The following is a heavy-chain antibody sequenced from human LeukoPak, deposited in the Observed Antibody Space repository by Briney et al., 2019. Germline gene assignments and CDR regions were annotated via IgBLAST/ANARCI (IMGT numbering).Heavy chain of an antibody. V-gene: IGHV3-30*04. CDR1: GFTFSIHA. CDR3: ARVDDLDAFDI. Sequence: PGRSLRLSCLTSGFTFSIHAMHWVRQGPGKGLEWVAVISDDGSTKFYADSVKGRFTISRDNSKNTLFLQINSLRPEDTAVYYCARVDDLDAFDIWGQGTLVTVSS. J-gene: IGHJ3*02. D-gene: IGHD2-2*03. CDR2: ISDDGSTK.